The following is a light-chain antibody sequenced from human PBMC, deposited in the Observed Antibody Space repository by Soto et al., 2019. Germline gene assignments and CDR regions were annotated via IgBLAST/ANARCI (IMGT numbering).Light chain of an antibody. V-gene: IGKV1-5*03. CDR3: RHRSNWPTWM. CDR2: KAS. Sequence: IQMTHSPSTLSPSLGDIVTITFRSSQSISTWLAWYQQQPGIAPKLLIYKASSLESGVPSRFSGSGSGADFTLTISSLQSEEFAVYYCRHRSNWPTWMFGQGTKVDIK. J-gene: IGKJ1*01. CDR1: QSISTW.